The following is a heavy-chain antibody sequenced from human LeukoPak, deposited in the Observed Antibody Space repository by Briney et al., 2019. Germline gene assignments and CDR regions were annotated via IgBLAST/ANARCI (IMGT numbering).Heavy chain of an antibody. D-gene: IGHD6-13*01. V-gene: IGHV3-53*01. J-gene: IGHJ4*02. CDR2: VYTGGST. CDR1: GFTVSSNY. CDR3: ARGLAAAGLYFDY. Sequence: PGGSLRLSCAASGFTVSSNYMTWVRQAPGKGLEWVSVVYTGGSTYSADSVKGRFTTSRDNSKNTLYLQMNSLRAEDTAVYYCARGLAAAGLYFDYWGQGTLVTVSS.